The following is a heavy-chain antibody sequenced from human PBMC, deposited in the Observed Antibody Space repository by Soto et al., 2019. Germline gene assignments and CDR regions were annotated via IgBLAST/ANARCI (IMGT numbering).Heavy chain of an antibody. D-gene: IGHD3-10*01. Sequence: SETLSLTCTVSSGSISSYNWNWVRQPPGKGLEWIGFINYSGSTHYNPSLKSRVTISLDTSKNQFSLKLNSVTAADTAVYYCARENYYALDYWGPGTLVTVST. J-gene: IGHJ4*02. CDR3: ARENYYALDY. CDR2: INYSGST. CDR1: SGSISSYN. V-gene: IGHV4-59*01.